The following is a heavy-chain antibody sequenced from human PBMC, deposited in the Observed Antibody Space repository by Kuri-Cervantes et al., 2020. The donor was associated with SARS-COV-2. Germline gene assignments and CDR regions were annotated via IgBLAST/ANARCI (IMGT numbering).Heavy chain of an antibody. Sequence: SLKISCAASGFTFDDYAMHWVRQAPGKGLEWVSGISWNSGSIGYADSVKGRFTISRDNSKNTLYLQMNSLRAEDTAVYYCANSGGSSGFDYWGQGTLVTVSS. D-gene: IGHD6-6*01. V-gene: IGHV3-9*01. J-gene: IGHJ4*02. CDR3: ANSGGSSGFDY. CDR2: ISWNSGSI. CDR1: GFTFDDYA.